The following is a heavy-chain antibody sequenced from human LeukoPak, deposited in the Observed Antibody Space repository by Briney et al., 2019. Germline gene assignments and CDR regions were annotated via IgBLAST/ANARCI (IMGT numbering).Heavy chain of an antibody. D-gene: IGHD1-26*01. J-gene: IGHJ4*02. V-gene: IGHV4-39*07. CDR3: ARVIVGATNGFDY. Sequence: KASETLTLTCTVSGGSISSSSYYWGWIRQPPGKGLEWIGSIYYSGSTYYNPSLKSRVTISVDTSKNQFSLKLSSVTAADTAVYYCARVIVGATNGFDYWGQGTLVTVSS. CDR2: IYYSGST. CDR1: GGSISSSSYY.